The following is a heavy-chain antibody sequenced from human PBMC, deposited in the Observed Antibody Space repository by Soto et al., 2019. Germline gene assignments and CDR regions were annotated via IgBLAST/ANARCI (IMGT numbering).Heavy chain of an antibody. CDR1: GFTFDDHV. J-gene: IGHJ6*02. Sequence: GGSLRLSCVASGFTFDDHVMQWVRQVPGKGLEWVGHISWNGYSIGYGGSVRGRLIISRDNAKNTLYLQMNSLRPEDTALYYCARSWSGSTSGRVDVWGQGTTVTVSS. V-gene: IGHV3-9*01. D-gene: IGHD3-3*01. CDR2: ISWNGYSI. CDR3: ARSWSGSTSGRVDV.